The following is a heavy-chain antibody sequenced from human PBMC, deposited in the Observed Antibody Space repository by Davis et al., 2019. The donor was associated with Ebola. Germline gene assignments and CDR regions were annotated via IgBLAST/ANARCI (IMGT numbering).Heavy chain of an antibody. CDR2: INSDGSST. CDR1: GFTFSSYW. D-gene: IGHD2-2*01. CDR3: ARGDCSSTSCLRDP. V-gene: IGHV3-74*01. Sequence: GESLKISCAASGFTFSSYWMHWVRQAPGKGLVWVSRINSDGSSTSYADSVKGRFTISRDNAKNTLYLQMNSLRAEDTAMYYCARGDCSSTSCLRDPWGQGTLVTVSS. J-gene: IGHJ5*02.